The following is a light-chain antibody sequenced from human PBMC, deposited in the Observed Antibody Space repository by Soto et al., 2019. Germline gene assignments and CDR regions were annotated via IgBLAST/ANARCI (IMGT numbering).Light chain of an antibody. CDR2: EVS. V-gene: IGLV2-14*01. Sequence: QSALTQPASVSGSPGQSNSISCTVTSSEVGGYNFVSWSQQHPGKAPKLMIYEVSARPSAISNRFSGSKSGNTASLTISRPQAEDEADYYCSSYTTSSTLVFGGGTQLTVL. J-gene: IGLJ2*01. CDR1: SSEVGGYNF. CDR3: SSYTTSSTLV.